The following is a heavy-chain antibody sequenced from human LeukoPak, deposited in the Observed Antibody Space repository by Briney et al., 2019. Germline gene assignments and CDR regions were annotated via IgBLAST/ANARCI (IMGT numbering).Heavy chain of an antibody. CDR2: INPNSGGT. J-gene: IGHJ4*02. V-gene: IGHV1-2*02. CDR3: ASGVTMVRGANGDY. Sequence: GASVKVSCKASGYTFTGYYMHWVRQAPGQGPEWMGWINPNSGGTNYAQKFQGRVTMTRDTSISTAYMELSRLRSDDTAVYYCASGVTMVRGANGDYWGQGTLVTVSS. CDR1: GYTFTGYY. D-gene: IGHD3-10*01.